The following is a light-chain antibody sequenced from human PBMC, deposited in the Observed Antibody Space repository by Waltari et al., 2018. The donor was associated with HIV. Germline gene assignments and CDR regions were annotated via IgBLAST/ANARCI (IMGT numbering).Light chain of an antibody. V-gene: IGLV2-8*01. CDR2: RVN. Sequence: QSALTQPPSASGSLGQSVTISCTGTSSDVGDYDYVSWYQQHPGKAPKLLIYRVNRRPSGFPALFSGSKSGNTASLPVSGLQTEDEADCHCTSYVDTYNVIFGGGTKLTVL. CDR3: TSYVDTYNVI. CDR1: SSDVGDYDY. J-gene: IGLJ2*01.